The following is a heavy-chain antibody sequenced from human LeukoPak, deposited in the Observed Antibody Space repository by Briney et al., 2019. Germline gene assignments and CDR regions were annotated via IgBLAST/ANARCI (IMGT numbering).Heavy chain of an antibody. CDR2: INHSGST. D-gene: IGHD3-9*01. CDR1: GGSFSGYY. V-gene: IGHV4-34*01. CDR3: ARSGHGLVNWFDP. Sequence: SETLSLTCAVYGGSFSGYYWSWIRQPPGKGLEWIREINHSGSTNYNPSLKSRVTISVDTSKNQFSLKLSSVTAADTAVYYCARSGHGLVNWFDPWGQGTLVTVSS. J-gene: IGHJ5*02.